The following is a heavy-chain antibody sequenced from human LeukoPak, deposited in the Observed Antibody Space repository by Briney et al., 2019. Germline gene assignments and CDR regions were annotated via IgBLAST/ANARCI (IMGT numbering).Heavy chain of an antibody. D-gene: IGHD3-10*01. CDR2: ISYDGSNK. CDR3: ARERSYNWFDP. Sequence: GGSLRLSCTASGFTFSSYWMDWVRQAPGKGLEWVAVISYDGSNKYYADSVKGRFTISRDNSKNTLYLQMNSLRAEDTAVYYCARERSYNWFDPWGQGTLVTVSS. CDR1: GFTFSSYW. J-gene: IGHJ5*02. V-gene: IGHV3-30-3*01.